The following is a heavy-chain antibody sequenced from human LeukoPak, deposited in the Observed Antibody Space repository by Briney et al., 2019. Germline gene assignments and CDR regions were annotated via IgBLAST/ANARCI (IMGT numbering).Heavy chain of an antibody. D-gene: IGHD3-10*01. CDR3: ARGQNYGSGSYRNYYYYYYGMDV. Sequence: SETLSLTCAVSGGSISSGGYSWSWIRQPRGKGLEWIGYIYHSGSTYYNPSLKSRVTISVDTSKNQFSLKLSSVTAADTAVYYCARGQNYGSGSYRNYYYYYYGMDVWGQGTTVTVSS. CDR2: IYHSGST. J-gene: IGHJ6*02. V-gene: IGHV4-30-2*01. CDR1: GGSISSGGYS.